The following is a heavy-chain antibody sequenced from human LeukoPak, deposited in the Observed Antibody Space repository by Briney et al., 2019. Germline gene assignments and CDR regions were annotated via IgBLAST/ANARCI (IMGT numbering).Heavy chain of an antibody. CDR1: GFTFSTYN. CDR2: IKQDGSEK. Sequence: GGSLRLSCEASGFTFSTYNMNWVRQAPGKGLEWVANIKQDGSEKYYVDSVKGRFTISRDNAKNSLYLQMNSLRAEDTAVYYCAKDDAWLQYNDWGQGTLVTVSS. D-gene: IGHD5-24*01. V-gene: IGHV3-7*01. J-gene: IGHJ4*02. CDR3: AKDDAWLQYND.